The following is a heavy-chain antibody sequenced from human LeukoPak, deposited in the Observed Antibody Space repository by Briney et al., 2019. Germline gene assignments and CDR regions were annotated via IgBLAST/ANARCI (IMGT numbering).Heavy chain of an antibody. V-gene: IGHV3-23*01. Sequence: GGSLRLSCAASGFTFSSYAMNWVRQAPGKGLEWVSAITGSGGNTFYADSVKGRFTISRDNSKNTLYMQMNSLRAEDTAVYYCTKGFGSGWYVNDYWGQGTLVIVSS. CDR2: ITGSGGNT. J-gene: IGHJ4*02. D-gene: IGHD6-19*01. CDR3: TKGFGSGWYVNDY. CDR1: GFTFSSYA.